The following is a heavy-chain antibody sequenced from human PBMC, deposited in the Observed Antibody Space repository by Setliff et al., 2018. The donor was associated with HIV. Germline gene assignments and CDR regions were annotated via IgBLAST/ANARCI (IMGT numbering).Heavy chain of an antibody. J-gene: IGHJ4*02. CDR2: IIPIFGTA. V-gene: IGHV1-69*13. CDR3: ASRPITYYDILTGYYYFDY. D-gene: IGHD3-9*01. CDR1: GGTFSSYA. Sequence: SVKVSCKASGGTFSSYAISWVRQAPGQGLEWMGGIIPIFGTANYAQKFQGRVTITADESTSTAYMELSSLRSEDTAVYYRASRPITYYDILTGYYYFDYWGQGTLVTVSS.